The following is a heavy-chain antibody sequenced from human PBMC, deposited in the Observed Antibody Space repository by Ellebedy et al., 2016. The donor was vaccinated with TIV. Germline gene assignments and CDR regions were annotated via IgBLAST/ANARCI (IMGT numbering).Heavy chain of an antibody. CDR1: GASISSDSYY. J-gene: IGHJ5*02. V-gene: IGHV4-61*02. Sequence: SETLSLTXTVSGASISSDSYYWNWIRQPAGKGLEWIGRIYTSGRINYNPSLKSRVTMSVDTSKNQFSLKLTSETAADAAVYYCAREKRVVASSNWFDPWGQGTLVIVSS. CDR3: AREKRVVASSNWFDP. CDR2: IYTSGRI. D-gene: IGHD2-15*01.